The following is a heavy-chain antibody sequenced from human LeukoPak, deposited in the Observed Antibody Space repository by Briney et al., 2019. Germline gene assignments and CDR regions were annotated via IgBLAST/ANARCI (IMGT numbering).Heavy chain of an antibody. CDR2: IWSDGSNK. D-gene: IGHD3-22*01. J-gene: IGHJ4*02. CDR1: GFTFSGYG. Sequence: GKSLRLSCATSGFTFSGYGMHWVRQAPGKGLGWVTVIWSDGSNKYYADSVKGRFTISRDNSKNTLYLQMNSLRAEDTAVYYCVRGYYAGRGHHFEYWGQGTLVTVSS. CDR3: VRGYYAGRGHHFEY. V-gene: IGHV3-33*01.